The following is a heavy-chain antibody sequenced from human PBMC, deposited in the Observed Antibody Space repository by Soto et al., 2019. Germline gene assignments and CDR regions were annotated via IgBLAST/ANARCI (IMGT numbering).Heavy chain of an antibody. CDR2: INHSGST. J-gene: IGHJ4*02. CDR1: GGSFSGYY. D-gene: IGHD3-22*01. Sequence: QVQLQQWGAGLLQPSETLSLTCAVFGGSFSGYYWSWIRQPPGKGPEGIGEINHSGSTNYNPSLKSRVTISVDTSKNQFSLKLSSVTAADTAVYYCARGGGYYYDSSGYYYWGQGTLVTVSS. V-gene: IGHV4-34*01. CDR3: ARGGGYYYDSSGYYY.